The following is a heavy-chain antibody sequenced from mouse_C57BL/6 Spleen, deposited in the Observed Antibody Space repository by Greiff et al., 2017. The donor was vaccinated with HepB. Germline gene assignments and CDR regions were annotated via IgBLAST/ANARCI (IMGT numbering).Heavy chain of an antibody. CDR2: IDPSDSYT. D-gene: IGHD1-1*01. CDR3: ARSGGSSYPYYFDY. Sequence: QVQLQQPGAELVMPGASVKLSCKASGYTFTSYWMHWVKQRPGQGLEWIGEIDPSDSYTNYNQKFKGKSTLTVDKSSSTAYMQLSSLTSEDSAVYYCARSGGSSYPYYFDYWGQGTTLTVSS. V-gene: IGHV1-69*01. J-gene: IGHJ2*01. CDR1: GYTFTSYW.